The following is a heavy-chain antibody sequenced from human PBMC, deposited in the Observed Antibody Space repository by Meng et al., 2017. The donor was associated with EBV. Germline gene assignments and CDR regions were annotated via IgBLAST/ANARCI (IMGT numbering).Heavy chain of an antibody. D-gene: IGHD1-14*01. J-gene: IGHJ4*02. CDR2: ITAYGSNE. CDR3: ARGPDLFDY. Sequence: HLLETGVGVAHLGGALSHACETYAFTFGCFAMLRILNESYKGLERMEAITAYGSNEYCADPEKNRLTICRPKSKNSLHLLMNSLTAEDTAVYYSARGPDLFDYWGQGTLVTVSS. V-gene: IGHV3-30*01. CDR1: AFTFGCFA.